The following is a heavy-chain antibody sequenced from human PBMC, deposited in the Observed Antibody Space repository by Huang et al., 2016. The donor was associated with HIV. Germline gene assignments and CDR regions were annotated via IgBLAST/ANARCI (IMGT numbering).Heavy chain of an antibody. CDR1: GFSLSTSGVG. CDR3: AYGPGYYDSSGYRLSWFDP. V-gene: IGHV2-5*01. D-gene: IGHD3-22*01. CDR2: IYWNDDK. Sequence: QITLKESGPTLVKPTQTLTLTCTFSGFSLSTSGVGVGWIRQPPGKALEWLALIYWNDDKRYSPSLKSRLTITKDTSKNQVVLTMTNMDPVDTATYYCAYGPGYYDSSGYRLSWFDPWGQGTLVTVSS. J-gene: IGHJ5*02.